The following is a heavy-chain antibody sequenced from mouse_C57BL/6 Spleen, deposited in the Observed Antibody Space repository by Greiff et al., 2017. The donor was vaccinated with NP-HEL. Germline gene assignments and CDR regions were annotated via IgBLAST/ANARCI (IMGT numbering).Heavy chain of an antibody. CDR1: GYSITSGYY. CDR3: AIYYYGSFYWYFDV. Sequence: EVKLLESGPGLVKPSQSLSLTCSVTGYSITSGYYWNWIRQFPGNKLEWMGYISYDGSNNYNPSLKNRISITRDTSKNQFFLKLNSVTTEDTATYYCAIYYYGSFYWYFDVWGTGTTVTVSS. J-gene: IGHJ1*03. V-gene: IGHV3-6*01. D-gene: IGHD1-1*01. CDR2: ISYDGSN.